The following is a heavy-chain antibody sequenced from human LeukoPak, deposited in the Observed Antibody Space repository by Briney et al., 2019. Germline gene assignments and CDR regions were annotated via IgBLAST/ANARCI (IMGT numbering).Heavy chain of an antibody. V-gene: IGHV4-4*02. CDR2: VHLDGRT. J-gene: IGHJ4*02. CDR3: AREGGFYRPLDY. Sequence: SETLSLTCAVSGGSVTSTNWWSWGRQPPGKGLEWIGEVHLDGRTNYNPSLTGRLTLSVDLYENHISLKLTSVTPADTAVYYCAREGGFYRPLDYLGQGTLVTVSS. CDR1: GGSVTSTNW. D-gene: IGHD3-3*01.